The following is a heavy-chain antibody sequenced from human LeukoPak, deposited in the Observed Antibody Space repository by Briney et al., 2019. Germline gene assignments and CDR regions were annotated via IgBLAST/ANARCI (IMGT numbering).Heavy chain of an antibody. D-gene: IGHD6-13*01. J-gene: IGHJ6*03. V-gene: IGHV3-48*04. Sequence: GGSLRLSWAASEFTFVRYAMNWVRQAPGNGLEWVSYISSSSFKIGYADSVKGRFTISRDNSKNSLYLQMDSLRVEDTAVYYCVRDPSYGSSWYYYMDVWGKGTTVTVSS. CDR3: VRDPSYGSSWYYYMDV. CDR2: ISSSSFKI. CDR1: EFTFVRYA.